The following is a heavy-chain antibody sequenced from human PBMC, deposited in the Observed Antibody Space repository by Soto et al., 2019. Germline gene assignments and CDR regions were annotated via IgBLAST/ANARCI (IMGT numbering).Heavy chain of an antibody. D-gene: IGHD4-17*01. CDR2: FDPEDGET. Sequence: QFQLVQSGAEVKKPGASVKVSCKVSGYTLTELSMHWVRQAPGKGREWMGGFDPEDGETIYAQKFQGRVTMTEDTSTDTAYMELSSLRSEDTAVYYCATTTPFYGDYQYYYYCGMDVWGQGTTVTVSS. J-gene: IGHJ6*02. CDR3: ATTTPFYGDYQYYYYCGMDV. CDR1: GYTLTELS. V-gene: IGHV1-24*01.